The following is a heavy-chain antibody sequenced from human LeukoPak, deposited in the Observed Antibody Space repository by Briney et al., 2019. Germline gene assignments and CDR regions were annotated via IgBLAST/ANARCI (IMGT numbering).Heavy chain of an antibody. V-gene: IGHV4-39*07. D-gene: IGHD3-3*01. J-gene: IGHJ4*02. CDR2: IYYSGST. Sequence: SETLSLTCTVSGASISSSSYYWGWIRQPPGKGLEWIGSIYYSGSTYYNPSLKSRVTISVDTSKNQFSLKLSSVTAADTAVYYCAKGRMEWETGHYWGQGTLVTVSS. CDR3: AKGRMEWETGHY. CDR1: GASISSSSYY.